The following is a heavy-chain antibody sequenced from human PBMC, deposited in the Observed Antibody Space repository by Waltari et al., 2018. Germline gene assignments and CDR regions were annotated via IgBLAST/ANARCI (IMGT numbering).Heavy chain of an antibody. V-gene: IGHV4-39*07. CDR2: IYYSGGT. J-gene: IGHJ4*02. D-gene: IGHD4-4*01. CDR3: ARDRDYSINY. Sequence: QLQLQESGPGLVKPSETLSLTCTVSGGSISSSSYYWGWIRQPPGKGLEWIGSIYYSGGTYYNPSLKSRVTISVDTSKNQFSLKLSSVTAADTAVNYCARDRDYSINYWGQGTLVTVSS. CDR1: GGSISSSSYY.